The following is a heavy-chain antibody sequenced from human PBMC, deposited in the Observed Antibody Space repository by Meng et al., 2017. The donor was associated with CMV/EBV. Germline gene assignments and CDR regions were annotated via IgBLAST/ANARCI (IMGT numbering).Heavy chain of an antibody. V-gene: IGHV3-30-3*01. J-gene: IGHJ6*02. CDR2: ISYDGSNK. D-gene: IGHD3-16*02. CDR3: ARDITPSPVNYYYYYGMDV. Sequence: GESLKISCAASGFTFSSYAMHWVRQAPGKGLEWAAVISYDGSNKYYADSVKGRFTISRDNSKNTLYLQMNSLRAEDTAVYYCARDITPSPVNYYYYYGMDVWGQGTTVTVSS. CDR1: GFTFSSYA.